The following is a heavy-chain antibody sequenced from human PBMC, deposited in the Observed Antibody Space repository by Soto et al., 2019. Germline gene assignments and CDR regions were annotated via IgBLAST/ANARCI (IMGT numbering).Heavy chain of an antibody. CDR1: GYTFTGYD. CDR3: ARDYDFGTGYYLSGMDV. CDR2: IKPNSGGT. V-gene: IGHV1-2*02. J-gene: IGHJ6*02. D-gene: IGHD3-3*01. Sequence: ASVKVSGKASGYTFTGYDIHWVRQAPGQGLEWMGWIKPNSGGTSSAQGFQGRVTMTRDTSMSTAYMGLSGLRSDDTAVYYCARDYDFGTGYYLSGMDVWGQGTTVTVSS.